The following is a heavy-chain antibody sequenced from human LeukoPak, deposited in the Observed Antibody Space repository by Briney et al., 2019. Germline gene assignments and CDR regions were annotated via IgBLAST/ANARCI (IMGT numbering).Heavy chain of an antibody. J-gene: IGHJ4*02. D-gene: IGHD1-26*01. Sequence: GGSLRLSCAVSGFTFSNYWMSWVRQAPGKGLEWVAHIKQDESEKYYVDSVKGRFTISRDNAKNSLYLQMNSLKAEDTAIYYCARDKIVGASKFDYWGQGTLVTVSS. CDR2: IKQDESEK. V-gene: IGHV3-7*01. CDR1: GFTFSNYW. CDR3: ARDKIVGASKFDY.